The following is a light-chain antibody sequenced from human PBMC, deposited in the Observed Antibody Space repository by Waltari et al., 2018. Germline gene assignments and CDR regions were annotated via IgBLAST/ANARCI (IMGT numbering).Light chain of an antibody. CDR2: DVN. J-gene: IGLJ2*01. CDR3: CSYAGSYTRI. CDR1: SRDVGGDNF. V-gene: IGLV2-11*01. Sequence: QPALTHPRSVSGPPGQSVPIACTGTSRDVGGDNFVSWYQQFPGKAPKLIIYDVNKRPSGVPNRFSGSKSGDTASLTISGLQAEDEADYYCCSYAGSYTRIFGGGTGLTVL.